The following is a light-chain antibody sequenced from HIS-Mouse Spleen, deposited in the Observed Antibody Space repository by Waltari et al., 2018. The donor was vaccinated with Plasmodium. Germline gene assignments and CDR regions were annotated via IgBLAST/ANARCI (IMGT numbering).Light chain of an antibody. CDR1: KLGDNY. Sequence: SYELTQPPSVSVSPGQAASITCSGDKLGDNYSCWYQQKPSQSPVLVLYQDSKRPSGIPGRFSGSNSGNTATLTISGTQAMDEADYYCQAWDSSTHVVFGGGTKLTVL. CDR3: QAWDSSTHVV. J-gene: IGLJ2*01. CDR2: QDS. V-gene: IGLV3-1*01.